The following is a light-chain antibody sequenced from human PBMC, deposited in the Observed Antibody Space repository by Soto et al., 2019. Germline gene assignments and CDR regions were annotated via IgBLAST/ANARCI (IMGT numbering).Light chain of an antibody. V-gene: IGKV1-5*03. CDR3: QQYNIFPYT. CDR1: QSISTW. J-gene: IGKJ2*01. Sequence: DIQMTQSPSTLSASVGDRVTITCRASQSISTWLAWYQQQPGKAPKLLIYKASSLESGVPSRFSGSGSGTEFTLTISSLQPEDFATFYCQQYNIFPYTFGQGTKLEIK. CDR2: KAS.